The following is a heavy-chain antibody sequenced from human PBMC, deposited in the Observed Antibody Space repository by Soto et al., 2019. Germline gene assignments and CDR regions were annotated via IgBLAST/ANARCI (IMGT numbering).Heavy chain of an antibody. J-gene: IGHJ6*03. Sequence: SQTLSLTCAISGDSGSSNSAAWNWIRQSPSRGLEWLGRTYYRSKWYNDYAVSVKSRITINPDTSKNQFSLQLNSVTPEDTAVYYCARDVRYNWNYVYYYYYMDVWGKGTTVTVSS. CDR2: TYYRSKWYN. CDR3: ARDVRYNWNYVYYYYYMDV. D-gene: IGHD1-7*01. CDR1: GDSGSSNSAA. V-gene: IGHV6-1*01.